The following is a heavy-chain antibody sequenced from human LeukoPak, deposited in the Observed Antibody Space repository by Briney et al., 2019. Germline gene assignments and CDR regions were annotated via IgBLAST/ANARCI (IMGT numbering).Heavy chain of an antibody. CDR2: VYSSGST. CDR3: ARVVSGTNSDWFDP. Sequence: SETLSLTCNVSGASISTYYWSWIRQPAGKGLEWIGRVYSSGSTDYNPSLKSRVTMSGDTSKNQFSLKMTHVTAADTAVYYCARVVSGTNSDWFDPWGQGTLVTVSS. D-gene: IGHD1-26*01. J-gene: IGHJ5*02. CDR1: GASISTYY. V-gene: IGHV4-4*07.